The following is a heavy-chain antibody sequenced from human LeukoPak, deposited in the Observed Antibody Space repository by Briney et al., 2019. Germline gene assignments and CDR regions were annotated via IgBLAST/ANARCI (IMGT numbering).Heavy chain of an antibody. Sequence: GGSLRLSCAASGFTFSSYWMSWVRQAPGKGLEWVANIKQDGSEKYYVDSVKGRFTISRDNAKNSLYLQMNSLRAEDTAVYYCARAGDYSSSELFDYWGQGTLVTVSS. CDR1: GFTFSSYW. V-gene: IGHV3-7*01. CDR3: ARAGDYSSSELFDY. CDR2: IKQDGSEK. J-gene: IGHJ4*02. D-gene: IGHD6-6*01.